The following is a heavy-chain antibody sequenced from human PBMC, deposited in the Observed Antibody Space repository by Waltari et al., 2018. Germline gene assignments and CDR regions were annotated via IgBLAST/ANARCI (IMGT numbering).Heavy chain of an antibody. CDR2: IYYSGST. V-gene: IGHV4-59*01. CDR3: ARGEPLGYCSSTSCYNWFDP. J-gene: IGHJ5*02. D-gene: IGHD2-2*01. Sequence: QVQLQESGPGLVKPSETLSLTCTVSGGSISSYYWSWIRQPPGKGLEWIGYIYYSGSTNYNPSLKSRVTISVDTSKNQFSLKLSSVTAADTAVYYCARGEPLGYCSSTSCYNWFDPWGQGTLVTVSS. CDR1: GGSISSYY.